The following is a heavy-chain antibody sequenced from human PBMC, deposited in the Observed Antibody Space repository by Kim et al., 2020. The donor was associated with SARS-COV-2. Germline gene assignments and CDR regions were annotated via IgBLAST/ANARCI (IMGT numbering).Heavy chain of an antibody. V-gene: IGHV5-51*01. D-gene: IGHD5-12*01. CDR3: ARSFPGDGYNLYYFDY. CDR1: GYSFTSYW. J-gene: IGHJ4*02. Sequence: GESLKISCKGSGYSFTSYWIGWVRQMPGKGLEWMGIIYPGDSDTRYSPSFQGQVTISADKSISTAYLQWSSLKASDTAMYYCARSFPGDGYNLYYFDYWGQGTLVTVSS. CDR2: IYPGDSDT.